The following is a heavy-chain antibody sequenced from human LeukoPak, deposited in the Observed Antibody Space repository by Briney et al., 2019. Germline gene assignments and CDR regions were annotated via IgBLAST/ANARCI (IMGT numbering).Heavy chain of an antibody. Sequence: ASVKVSCKASGYTFTGYYMHWVRQAPGQGLEWMGWINPNSGGTNYAQKFQGRVTMTTDTSTSTAYMELRSLRSDDTAVYYCARDYSDSSGYYPWGQGTLVTVSS. CDR2: INPNSGGT. V-gene: IGHV1-2*02. CDR3: ARDYSDSSGYYP. J-gene: IGHJ5*02. CDR1: GYTFTGYY. D-gene: IGHD3-22*01.